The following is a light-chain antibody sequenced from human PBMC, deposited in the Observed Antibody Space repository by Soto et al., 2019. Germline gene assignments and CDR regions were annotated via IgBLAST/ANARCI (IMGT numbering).Light chain of an antibody. CDR1: QSLSSY. CDR2: AAS. Sequence: EIVLTQSPGTLSLSPGERATLSCWASQSLSSYLAWYQQKPGQAPRLLIYAASTRATGIPARFSGSGSGTDFTLTISSLEPEDFAVYYCQQRSNWLTFGGGTKV. V-gene: IGKV3-11*01. CDR3: QQRSNWLT. J-gene: IGKJ4*01.